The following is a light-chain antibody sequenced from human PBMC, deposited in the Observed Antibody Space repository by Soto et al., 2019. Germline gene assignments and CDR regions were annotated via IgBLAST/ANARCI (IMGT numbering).Light chain of an antibody. CDR3: QQYHIWPSIT. CDR2: KAS. V-gene: IGKV1-5*03. CDR1: QSISIW. Sequence: DIQMTQSPSTLSASVGDRVTITCRASQSISIWLAWYQQKPEKAPKLLIYKASRLESGVPSRFSGSGSGTEFTLTISSLQSEDFAVYYCQQYHIWPSITFGQGTRLEIK. J-gene: IGKJ5*01.